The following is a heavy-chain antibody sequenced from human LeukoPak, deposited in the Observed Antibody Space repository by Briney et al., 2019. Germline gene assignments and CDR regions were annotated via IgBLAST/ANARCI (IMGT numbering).Heavy chain of an antibody. CDR2: IRYDGSNK. Sequence: GGSLRLSXAASGFTFSNFGMHWVRQAPGKGQEWVAFIRYDGSNKYYVDSVKGRFTISRGNSKNTLSLQMNSLRPEDTAVYYCARKGFGSITVPGTFDYWGQGILVTVSS. CDR1: GFTFSNFG. CDR3: ARKGFGSITVPGTFDY. V-gene: IGHV3-30*02. D-gene: IGHD6-19*01. J-gene: IGHJ4*02.